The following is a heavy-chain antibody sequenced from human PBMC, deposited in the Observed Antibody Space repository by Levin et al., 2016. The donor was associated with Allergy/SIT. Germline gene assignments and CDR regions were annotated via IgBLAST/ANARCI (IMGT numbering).Heavy chain of an antibody. CDR2: ISRSSDYI. CDR1: GFTFDDYA. Sequence: GGSLRLSCATSGFTFDDYAMHWVRQAPGKGLEWVSAISRSSDYIYYADSVKGRFTISRDNAKNSLYLQMNSLRAEDTAVYYCAKDGGPNYGMDVWGQGTTVTVSS. D-gene: IGHD4-23*01. CDR3: AKDGGPNYGMDV. V-gene: IGHV3-21*06. J-gene: IGHJ6*02.